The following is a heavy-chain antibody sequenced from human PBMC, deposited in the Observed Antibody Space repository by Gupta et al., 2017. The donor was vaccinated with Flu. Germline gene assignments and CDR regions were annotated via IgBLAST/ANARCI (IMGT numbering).Heavy chain of an antibody. Sequence: EVQLLESGGGLVQPGGSLRLSCAASGFTFSSYAMSWVRQTPGKGLEWVSAITGGGSKTYYADSVKGRFTISRDDSKNTLYLQMNSLRAEDTAVDYCAKDHIKYHSQSGWYYFDDGGQGTLVTVSS. J-gene: IGHJ4*02. CDR2: ITGGGSKT. D-gene: IGHD3-22*01. CDR3: AKDHIKYHSQSGWYYFDD. CDR1: GFTFSSYA. V-gene: IGHV3-23*01.